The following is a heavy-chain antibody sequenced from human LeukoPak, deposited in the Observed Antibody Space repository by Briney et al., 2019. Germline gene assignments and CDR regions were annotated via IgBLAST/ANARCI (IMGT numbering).Heavy chain of an antibody. D-gene: IGHD2-2*02. V-gene: IGHV5-51*01. CDR3: ARIYCSSTSCYTDYGMDV. Sequence: GESLKISCKGSGYSFTSYWIGWVRQMPGKGLEWMGIIYPGDSDTRYSPSFQGQVTISADKSISTAYLQWSSLKASETAMYYCARIYCSSTSCYTDYGMDVWGQGTTVTVSS. J-gene: IGHJ6*02. CDR2: IYPGDSDT. CDR1: GYSFTSYW.